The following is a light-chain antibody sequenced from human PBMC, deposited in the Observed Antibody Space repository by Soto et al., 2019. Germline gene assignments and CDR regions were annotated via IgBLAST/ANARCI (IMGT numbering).Light chain of an antibody. Sequence: EIVLTQSPGTLSLSPGERATLSCRASQSVRNDHVAWYQQKTGQAPRLLIHAASTRAVGIPVRFSGGGSGTDFTLAISRLAPEDFAVYYCHQYGNGAYTFGQGTKVEMK. CDR2: AAS. CDR3: HQYGNGAYT. J-gene: IGKJ2*01. CDR1: QSVRNDH. V-gene: IGKV3-20*01.